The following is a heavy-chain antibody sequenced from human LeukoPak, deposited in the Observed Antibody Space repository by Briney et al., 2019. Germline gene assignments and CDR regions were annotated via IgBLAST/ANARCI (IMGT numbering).Heavy chain of an antibody. V-gene: IGHV1-18*01. CDR1: GYTFTNYG. Sequence: ASVKVSCKASGYTFTNYGINWMRQAPGQGLEWMGWISAYNGNTRYSQKLQGRATMTTDTSTSTAYMELRSLRSDDTAVYYCARDRGLRFLEWLSPPGAYWGQGTLVTVSS. D-gene: IGHD3-3*01. CDR2: ISAYNGNT. CDR3: ARDRGLRFLEWLSPPGAY. J-gene: IGHJ4*02.